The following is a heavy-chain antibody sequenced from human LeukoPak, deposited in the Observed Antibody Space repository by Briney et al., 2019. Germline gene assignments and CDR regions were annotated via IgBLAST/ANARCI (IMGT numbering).Heavy chain of an antibody. CDR1: GGTFSSYA. J-gene: IGHJ4*02. V-gene: IGHV1-69*05. D-gene: IGHD3-22*01. CDR2: IIPIFGTA. Sequence: GASVKVSCKASGGTFSSYAISWVRQAPGQGLEWMGGIIPIFGTANYAQKFQGRVTITTDESTSTAYMELSSLRSEDTAVYYCARGLGSSGYYNLRFDYWGQGTLVTVSS. CDR3: ARGLGSSGYYNLRFDY.